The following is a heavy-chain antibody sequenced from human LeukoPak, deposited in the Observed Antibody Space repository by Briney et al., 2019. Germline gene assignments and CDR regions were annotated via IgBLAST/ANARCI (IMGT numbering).Heavy chain of an antibody. V-gene: IGHV1-58*02. CDR1: GVTLTSLS. J-gene: IGHJ6*02. CDR2: IVVDNGDT. D-gene: IGHD5-24*01. CDR3: AADFPEIATNHYYHGMDV. Sequence: GTSVKVSCKLSGVTLTSLSIQWVRQAPGQRLEWMGGIVVDNGDTNYAQKFQERVTITRDMSTSTAYMELSSLRSEDTAVYYCAADFPEIATNHYYHGMDVWGQGTTVTVSS.